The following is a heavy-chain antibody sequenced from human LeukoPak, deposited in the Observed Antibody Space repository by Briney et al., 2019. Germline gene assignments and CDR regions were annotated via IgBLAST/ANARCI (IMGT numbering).Heavy chain of an antibody. CDR2: IYYSGST. V-gene: IGHV4-59*01. CDR3: ARLTGYSSESWFDP. CDR1: GGSISSYY. D-gene: IGHD3-9*01. Sequence: SETLSLTCTVSGGSISSYYWSWIRQPPGKGLEWIGYIYYSGSTNYNPSLKSRVTISVDTSKNQFSLKLSSVTAADTAVYYCARLTGYSSESWFDPWGQGTLVTVSS. J-gene: IGHJ5*02.